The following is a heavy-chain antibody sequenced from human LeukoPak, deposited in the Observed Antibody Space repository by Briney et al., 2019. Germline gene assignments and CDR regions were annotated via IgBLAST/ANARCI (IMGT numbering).Heavy chain of an antibody. CDR1: GFTFSSYA. V-gene: IGHV3-23*01. D-gene: IGHD3-22*01. CDR3: AKDVYYDSSGPYVY. CDR2: ISGSGGRT. Sequence: GGSLRLSCAASGFTFSSYAMSWVRQAPGKGLEWVSAISGSGGRTYYADSVKGRFTISRDNSKNTLLLQMNSLRAEDTAVYYCAKDVYYDSSGPYVYWGQGTLVTVSS. J-gene: IGHJ4*02.